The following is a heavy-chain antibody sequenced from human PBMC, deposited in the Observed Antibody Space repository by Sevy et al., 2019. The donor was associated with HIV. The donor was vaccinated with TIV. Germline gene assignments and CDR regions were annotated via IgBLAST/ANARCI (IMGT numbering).Heavy chain of an antibody. D-gene: IGHD3-10*01. J-gene: IGHJ4*02. CDR1: GFSLSSYG. CDR2: ISYDGSNK. V-gene: IGHV3-30*03. CDR3: ARMVRYYFDY. Sequence: GGSLRLSCAASGFSLSSYGMHWVRQAPGKGLEWVAVISYDGSNKYYADSVKGRFTISRDNSKNTLYLQMNSLRAEDTAVYYCARMVRYYFDYWGQGSLVTVSS.